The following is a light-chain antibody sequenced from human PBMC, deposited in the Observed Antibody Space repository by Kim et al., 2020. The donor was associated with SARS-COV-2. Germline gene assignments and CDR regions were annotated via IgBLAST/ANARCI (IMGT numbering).Light chain of an antibody. CDR3: QHYGYPPLIT. J-gene: IGKJ5*01. CDR2: GAS. V-gene: IGKV3-20*01. CDR1: QSVSSTF. Sequence: EVVLTQSPGTLSLSPGERATLSCRASQSVSSTFLAWYQQKPGQPPRLFFYGASTRATGVPDRFSGSGSGTDFTLTISRLEPEDFAGYYCQHYGYPPLITFGQGTRLEIK.